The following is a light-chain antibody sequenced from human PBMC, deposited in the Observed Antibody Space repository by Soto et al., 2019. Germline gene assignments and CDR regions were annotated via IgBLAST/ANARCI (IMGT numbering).Light chain of an antibody. V-gene: IGLV2-14*01. CDR1: SSDVGDYNY. Sequence: QSALTQPASVSGSPGQAITISCTGTSSDVGDYNYVSWYQQHPDKAPKLMIYEVSNRPSGISNRFSGSKSGNTASLTISGLQAEDEADYYCSSYTNSNTWVFGGGTQLTVL. CDR3: SSYTNSNTWV. J-gene: IGLJ3*02. CDR2: EVS.